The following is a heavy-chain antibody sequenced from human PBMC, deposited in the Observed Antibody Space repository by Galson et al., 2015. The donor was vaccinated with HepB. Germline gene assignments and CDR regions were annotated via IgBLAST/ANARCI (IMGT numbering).Heavy chain of an antibody. J-gene: IGHJ6*03. V-gene: IGHV3-23*01. CDR1: GLTLDAYD. CDR2: ISQNDIST. CDR3: ARGSPTSFYHYYMDV. Sequence: SLRLSCAASGLTLDAYDISWVRQAPGRGLQWVSAISQNDISTHYAAPVEGRFTTSRQKSKNVVVLQMKRLKVEDTAVYYCARGSPTSFYHYYMDVWGKGTTVTVSS. D-gene: IGHD2/OR15-2a*01.